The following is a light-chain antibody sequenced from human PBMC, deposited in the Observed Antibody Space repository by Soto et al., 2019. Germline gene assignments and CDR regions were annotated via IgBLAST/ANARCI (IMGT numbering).Light chain of an antibody. J-gene: IGLJ3*02. CDR2: EVT. Sequence: QSALTQPASVSGSPGQAITISCTGTTSDVGGYNFVSWYQQPPGKAPKLIIYEVTKRTSGASSRFSGSKSGNTASLTISGLQASDESDYYCCSYAGSGTWVFGGGTQLTVL. CDR3: CSYAGSGTWV. CDR1: TSDVGGYNF. V-gene: IGLV2-23*02.